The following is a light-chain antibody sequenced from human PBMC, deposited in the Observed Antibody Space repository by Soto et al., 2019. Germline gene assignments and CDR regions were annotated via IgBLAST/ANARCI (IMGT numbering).Light chain of an antibody. J-gene: IGKJ3*01. CDR2: DAS. CDR1: QSVSSY. Sequence: EIVLTQSPATLSLSPGERATLSVRASQSVSSYLAWYQQKPGQAPRLLIYDASNRATGIPARFSGSGSGTDFTLTISSLEPEDFAVYYCQQRSNWPITFGPGTKVDIK. V-gene: IGKV3-11*01. CDR3: QQRSNWPIT.